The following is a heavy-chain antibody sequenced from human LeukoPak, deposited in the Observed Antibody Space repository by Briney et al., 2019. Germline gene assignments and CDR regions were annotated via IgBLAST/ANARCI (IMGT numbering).Heavy chain of an antibody. D-gene: IGHD5-24*01. J-gene: IGHJ5*02. CDR3: ARTDGYKSIFTFDP. CDR1: GDSVSSNSAA. CDR2: TYYRTKWYN. V-gene: IGHV6-1*01. Sequence: SRTLSLTCAISGDSVSSNSAAWNWIRQSPSRGLEWLGRTYYRTKWYNDYAVSVKSRITINPDTSKNQFSLQLNSVTPEDTAVYYCARTDGYKSIFTFDPWGQGTPVTVSS.